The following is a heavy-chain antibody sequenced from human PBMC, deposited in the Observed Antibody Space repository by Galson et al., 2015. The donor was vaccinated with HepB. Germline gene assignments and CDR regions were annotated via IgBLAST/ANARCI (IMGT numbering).Heavy chain of an antibody. CDR2: IIPIFGTA. D-gene: IGHD2-2*01. CDR3: ARVAPPGEYQLLDASDDAFDI. CDR1: GGTFSSYA. Sequence: SVKVSCKASGGTFSSYAISWVRQAPGQGLEWMGGIIPIFGTANYAQKFQGRVTITADESTSTAYMELSSLRSEDTAVYYCARVAPPGEYQLLDASDDAFDIWGQGTMVTVSS. J-gene: IGHJ3*02. V-gene: IGHV1-69*13.